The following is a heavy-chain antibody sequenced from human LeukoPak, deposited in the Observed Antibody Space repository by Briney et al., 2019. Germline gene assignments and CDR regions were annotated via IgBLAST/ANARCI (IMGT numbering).Heavy chain of an antibody. CDR3: AKGRGGFSSGWYYDY. V-gene: IGHV3-23*01. Sequence: GGSLRLSCAVSGSTFSNFDMSWVRQAPGRGLEWVSGITGSGITTYCAGSVKGRFTISRDNSKNTLYLQMNSLRAEDTAMYYCAKGRGGFSSGWYYDYWGQGTLVTVSS. CDR1: GSTFSNFD. D-gene: IGHD6-19*01. J-gene: IGHJ4*02. CDR2: ITGSGITT.